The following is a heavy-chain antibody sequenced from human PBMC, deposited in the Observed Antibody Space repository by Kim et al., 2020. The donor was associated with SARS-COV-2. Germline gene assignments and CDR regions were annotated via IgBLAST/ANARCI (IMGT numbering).Heavy chain of an antibody. Sequence: SETLSLTCTVSGASIRTFYWSWIRQPPGKGLEWIGFVFSSGSTKYTPSLQSRVTISADTLKNHFSLKLQSVTAADTAMYFCSRDLGISATDLHYFYGLYV. CDR1: GASIRTFY. CDR2: VFSSGST. V-gene: IGHV4-59*13. D-gene: IGHD1-26*01. J-gene: IGHJ6*01. CDR3: SRDLGISATDLHYFYGLYV.